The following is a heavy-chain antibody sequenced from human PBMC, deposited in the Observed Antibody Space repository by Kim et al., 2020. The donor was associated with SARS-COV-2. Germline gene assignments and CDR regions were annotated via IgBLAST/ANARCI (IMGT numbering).Heavy chain of an antibody. CDR1: GFTFSSYG. Sequence: GGSLRLSCAASGFTFSSYGLGWVRQAPGKGLEWVSTISGSGSTTFYADSVKGRFTISRDNSKNTLYLQMDSLRAEDTALYYCAKNILSGYSTNWFDPWGKGTLVTVSS. V-gene: IGHV3-23*01. J-gene: IGHJ5*02. D-gene: IGHD3-9*01. CDR3: AKNILSGYSTNWFDP. CDR2: ISGSGSTT.